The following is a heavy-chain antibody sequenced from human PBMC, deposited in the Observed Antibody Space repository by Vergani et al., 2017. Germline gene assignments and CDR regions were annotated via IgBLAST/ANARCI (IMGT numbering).Heavy chain of an antibody. J-gene: IGHJ4*02. Sequence: LLESGGDLVQPGGSLRLSCAASRFTFSNYAMHWVRQAPGKGLEWVAVIWSDGSKKYYGDSVRGRFTISRDNSKNTLYLQMNSLRAEDTAVYYCAKETQDDTVEAPAAIQGTFDNWGQGTLVTVSS. CDR2: IWSDGSKK. CDR1: RFTFSNYA. V-gene: IGHV3-33*06. CDR3: AKETQDDTVEAPAAIQGTFDN. D-gene: IGHD2-2*02.